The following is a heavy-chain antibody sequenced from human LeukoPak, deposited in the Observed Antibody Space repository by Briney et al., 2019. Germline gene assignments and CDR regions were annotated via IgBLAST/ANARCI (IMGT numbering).Heavy chain of an antibody. CDR2: IYYSGST. V-gene: IGHV4-59*01. J-gene: IGHJ5*02. D-gene: IGHD4-23*01. CDR1: GGSISSYY. CDR3: ARQRGGTWARGVWFDP. Sequence: SETLSLTCTVSGGSISSYYWSWIRQPPGKGLEWTGYIYYSGSTNYNPSPKSRGTISVDTSKNQFSLKLSSVTAADTAVYYCARQRGGTWARGVWFDPWGQGTLVTVSS.